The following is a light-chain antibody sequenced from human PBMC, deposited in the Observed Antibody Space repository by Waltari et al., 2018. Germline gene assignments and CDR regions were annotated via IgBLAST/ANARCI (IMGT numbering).Light chain of an antibody. CDR2: KTS. Sequence: DIQMTQSHSTLSAFAGDSVTITCRASQSIGNWLAWYQQKPGKAPKLLIYKTSTLESGVPSTFSGSGSGTEFTLTISSLQPEDFATYYCQQYSSYVTFGQGTEVEVK. CDR1: QSIGNW. J-gene: IGKJ1*01. V-gene: IGKV1-5*03. CDR3: QQYSSYVT.